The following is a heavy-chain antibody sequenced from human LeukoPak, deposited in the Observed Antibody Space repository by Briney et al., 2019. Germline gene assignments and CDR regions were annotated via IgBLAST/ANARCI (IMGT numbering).Heavy chain of an antibody. CDR3: ATLEGSGWPDY. Sequence: PGGSLRLSCAASGFTFSTYWMHWVRQAPGEGLVWVSRINSDGSSTNYADSVKGRFTTSRDNAKNTLYLQMNSLRVEDTALYYCATLEGSGWPDYWGQGTLVTVSS. D-gene: IGHD6-19*01. V-gene: IGHV3-74*01. CDR2: INSDGSST. J-gene: IGHJ4*02. CDR1: GFTFSTYW.